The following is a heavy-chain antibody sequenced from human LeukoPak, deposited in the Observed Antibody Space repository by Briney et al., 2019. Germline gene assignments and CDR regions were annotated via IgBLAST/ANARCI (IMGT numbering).Heavy chain of an antibody. CDR1: GYTFTEYF. J-gene: IGHJ3*02. V-gene: IGHV1-2*02. Sequence: ASVTVSCKASGYTFTEYFMHWVRQAPGQGLEWMGWINPNSGGAKYAQKFQGRVTMTLDTSISTAYMELSRLRSDDTAVYYCARDEAVTATNAFDIWGRGTMVTVSS. CDR2: INPNSGGA. D-gene: IGHD2-21*02. CDR3: ARDEAVTATNAFDI.